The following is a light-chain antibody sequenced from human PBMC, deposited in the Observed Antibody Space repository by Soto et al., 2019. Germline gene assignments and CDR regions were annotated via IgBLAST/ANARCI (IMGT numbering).Light chain of an antibody. J-gene: IGLJ3*02. CDR3: GAWDSSLSAWL. Sequence: QSVLTQPPSVSAAPGQKVTISCSGSSSNIGENHVSWYQQFPGTAPKLLIYDNDNRPSGIPDRVSASKSGTSASLAITGLQPGDEADYYCGAWDSSLSAWLFGGGTKLTVL. V-gene: IGLV1-51*01. CDR1: SSNIGENH. CDR2: DND.